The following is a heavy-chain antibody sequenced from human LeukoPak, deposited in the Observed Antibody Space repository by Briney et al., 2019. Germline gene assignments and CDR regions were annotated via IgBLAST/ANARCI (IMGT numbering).Heavy chain of an antibody. D-gene: IGHD1-26*01. Sequence: ASVKVSCKASGYTFTSYAMHWVRQAPGQRLEWMGWINAGNGNTKYSQKFQGRVTITRDTSASTAYMELSSLRSEDTAVYYCAAPHRVGARYYYYYGMDVWGQGTTVTVSS. CDR3: AAPHRVGARYYYYYGMDV. J-gene: IGHJ6*02. CDR2: INAGNGNT. V-gene: IGHV1-3*01. CDR1: GYTFTSYA.